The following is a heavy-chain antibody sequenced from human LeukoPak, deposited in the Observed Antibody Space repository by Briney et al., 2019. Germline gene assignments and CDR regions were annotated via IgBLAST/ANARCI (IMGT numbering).Heavy chain of an antibody. D-gene: IGHD3-9*01. V-gene: IGHV1-2*06. CDR1: GYTFPGYY. CDR2: INPNIGVT. Sequence: ASVKVSCKASGYTFPGYYIHWVRQAPGQGLECMGRINPNIGVTNYAQKFQGRVTMTWDTSISTAYMELNRLRSDDTAVYYCARRNYDILTGYDISYFDYWGQGALVTVSS. CDR3: ARRNYDILTGYDISYFDY. J-gene: IGHJ4*02.